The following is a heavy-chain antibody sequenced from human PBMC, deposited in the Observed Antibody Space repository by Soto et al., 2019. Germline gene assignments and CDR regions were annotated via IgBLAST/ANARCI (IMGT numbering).Heavy chain of an antibody. CDR1: GFTFSSYG. CDR3: ARDGLSGSYYGDNY. CDR2: ISYDGSNK. Sequence: SLRLSCAASGFTFSSYGMHWVRQAPGKGLEWVAVISYDGSNKYYADSVKGRFTISRDNSKNTLYLQMNSLRAEDTAVYYCARDGLSGSYYGDNYWGQGTPVTVSS. J-gene: IGHJ4*02. V-gene: IGHV3-30*03. D-gene: IGHD1-26*01.